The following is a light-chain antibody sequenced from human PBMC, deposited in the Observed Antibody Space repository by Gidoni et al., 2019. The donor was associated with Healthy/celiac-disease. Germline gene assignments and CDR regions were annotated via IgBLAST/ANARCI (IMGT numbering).Light chain of an antibody. CDR3: QQYYSYPLT. CDR2: AAS. CDR1: QGISSY. V-gene: IGKV1-8*01. J-gene: IGKJ4*01. Sequence: AIRVTQSPSSFSASTGDRVTITCRASQGISSYLAWYHQKPWKAPKLLIYAASTLQSGVPSRFSGSGSVTDFTLTISCLQSEDFAPSYCQQYYSYPLTFGGGTKVEIK.